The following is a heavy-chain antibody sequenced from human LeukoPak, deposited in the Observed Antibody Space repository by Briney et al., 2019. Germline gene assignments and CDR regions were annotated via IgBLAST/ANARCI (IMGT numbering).Heavy chain of an antibody. V-gene: IGHV1-69*04. J-gene: IGHJ4*02. CDR1: GGTFSSYA. D-gene: IGHD4-23*01. Sequence: SVKVSCKASGGTFSSYAISWVRQAPGQGLEWMGRTIPILGIANYAQKFQGRVTITADKSTSTAYMELSSLRSEDTAVYYCAIFGGNGDYWGQGTLVTVSS. CDR2: TIPILGIA. CDR3: AIFGGNGDY.